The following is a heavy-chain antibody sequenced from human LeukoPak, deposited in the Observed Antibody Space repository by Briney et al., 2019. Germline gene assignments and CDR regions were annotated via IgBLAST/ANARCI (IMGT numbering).Heavy chain of an antibody. D-gene: IGHD2/OR15-2a*01. CDR3: ARTIVPRTYFDY. CDR2: IYYSGTT. V-gene: IGHV4-30-4*07. CDR1: GGSISSGGYS. J-gene: IGHJ4*02. Sequence: SQTLSLTCAVSGGSISSGGYSWSWIRQPPGKGLEWIGYIYYSGTTYYSPSLKSRISISIDTSKNQFSLNLSSVTAADTAVCYCARTIVPRTYFDYWGQGTLVTVSS.